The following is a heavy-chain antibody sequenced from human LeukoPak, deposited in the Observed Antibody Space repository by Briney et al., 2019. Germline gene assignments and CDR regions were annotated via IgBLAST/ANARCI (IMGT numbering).Heavy chain of an antibody. Sequence: GASVKVSCKASGGTFSSYAISWVRQAPGQGLEWMGGIIPIFGTANYAQKFQGRVTITADESTSTAYMELSSLRSEDTAVYYCAFLDYSTPLSYYYGMDVWGQGTTVTVSS. D-gene: IGHD4-11*01. J-gene: IGHJ6*02. CDR2: IIPIFGTA. V-gene: IGHV1-69*13. CDR1: GGTFSSYA. CDR3: AFLDYSTPLSYYYGMDV.